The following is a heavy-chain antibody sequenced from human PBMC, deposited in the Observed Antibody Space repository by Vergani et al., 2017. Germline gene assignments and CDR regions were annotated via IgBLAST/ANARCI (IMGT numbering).Heavy chain of an antibody. D-gene: IGHD3-22*01. V-gene: IGHV4-4*02. CDR1: GGSISSSNW. Sequence: QVQLQQWGAGLLKPSETLSLTCAVSGGSISSSNWWSWVRQPPGKGLEWIGEIYHSGSTNYNPSLKSRVTISVDKSKNQFSLKLSSVTAADTAVYYCARHGGGYYIPSWFDPWGQGTLVTVSS. CDR3: ARHGGGYYIPSWFDP. J-gene: IGHJ5*02. CDR2: IYHSGST.